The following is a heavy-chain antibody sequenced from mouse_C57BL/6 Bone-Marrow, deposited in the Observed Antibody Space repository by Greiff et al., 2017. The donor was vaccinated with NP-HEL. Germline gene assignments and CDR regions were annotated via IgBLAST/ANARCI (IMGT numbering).Heavy chain of an antibody. CDR2: ISYDGSN. V-gene: IGHV3-6*01. CDR1: GYSITSGYY. J-gene: IGHJ1*03. CDR3: ASGPYYGSVRDV. D-gene: IGHD1-1*01. Sequence: ESGPGLVKPSQSLSLTCSVTGYSITSGYYWNWIRQFPGNQLEWMGYISYDGSNNYNPSLKNRIPITRDTSKNQFFLKLNSVTTEDTATYYCASGPYYGSVRDVWGTGTTVTVSS.